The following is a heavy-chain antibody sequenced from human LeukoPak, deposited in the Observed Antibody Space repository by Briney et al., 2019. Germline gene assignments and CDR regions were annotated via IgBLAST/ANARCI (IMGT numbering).Heavy chain of an antibody. CDR3: ARDDSARGTMVRGNY. CDR1: GFTFSTYT. D-gene: IGHD3-10*01. J-gene: IGHJ4*02. CDR2: ISNSGTYI. V-gene: IGHV3-21*01. Sequence: GGSLRLSCAASGFTFSTYTRNWVRQAPGKGLEWVSSISNSGTYINYADSVKGRFTISRDNAENSLYLQMSSLRAEDTAVYYCARDDSARGTMVRGNYWGQGTLVTVSS.